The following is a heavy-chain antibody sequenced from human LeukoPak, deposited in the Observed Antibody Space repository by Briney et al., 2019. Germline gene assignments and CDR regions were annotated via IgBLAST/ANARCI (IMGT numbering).Heavy chain of an antibody. Sequence: RGSLRLSCAASGFTFNIYEMNWVRQAPGKGLEWVSYITSSGSTIHYVDSVKGRFTISRDNAKNSLYLQLSSLRAEDTAVYYCARARCGDDCFPPYYFDYWGQGTLVTVSS. V-gene: IGHV3-48*03. D-gene: IGHD2-21*02. CDR1: GFTFNIYE. J-gene: IGHJ4*02. CDR2: ITSSGSTI. CDR3: ARARCGDDCFPPYYFDY.